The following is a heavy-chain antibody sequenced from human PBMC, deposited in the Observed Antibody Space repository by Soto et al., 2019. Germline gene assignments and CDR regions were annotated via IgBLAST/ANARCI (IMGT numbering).Heavy chain of an antibody. V-gene: IGHV1-3*01. CDR2: INAGNGNT. J-gene: IGHJ6*02. D-gene: IGHD3-22*01. Sequence: QTQLMQSGAEVKKPGASVKVSCKASGYTFTSYGIHWVRQAPGQRLEWTGWINAGNGNTKYSEKFQGRVTITRDTSASTAYLELSSLRSEDTAVYYCARAPNDSRAYYHHYSYGMDVWGQGTTVTVSS. CDR1: GYTFTSYG. CDR3: ARAPNDSRAYYHHYSYGMDV.